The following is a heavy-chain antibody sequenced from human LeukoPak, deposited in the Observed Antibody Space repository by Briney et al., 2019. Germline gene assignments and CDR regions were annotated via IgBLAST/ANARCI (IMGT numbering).Heavy chain of an antibody. CDR1: GGSFSGYY. Sequence: PSETLSLTCAVYGGSFSGYYWSWIRQPPGKGLEWIGEINHSGSTNYNPSLKSRVTISVDTSKNQFSLKLSSVTAADTAVYYCARRRVVRGVIMRLTPIDYWGQGTLVTVSS. J-gene: IGHJ4*02. CDR2: INHSGST. D-gene: IGHD3-10*01. V-gene: IGHV4-34*01. CDR3: ARRRVVRGVIMRLTPIDY.